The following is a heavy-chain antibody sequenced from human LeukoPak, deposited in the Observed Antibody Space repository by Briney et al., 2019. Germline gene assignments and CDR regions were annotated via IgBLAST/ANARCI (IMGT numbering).Heavy chain of an antibody. CDR1: GGSISSYY. V-gene: IGHV4-4*07. CDR3: ARDTPGGVLSDV. J-gene: IGHJ6*04. CDR2: IYTSGST. D-gene: IGHD3-16*01. Sequence: SETMSLTSTLSGGSISSYYWSWIRQPAGKGLEWIGRIYTSGSTNYNPSLKSRVTMTVDTSKNQFSLKLSSVTAADTAVYYCARDTPGGVLSDVWGKGTTVTVSS.